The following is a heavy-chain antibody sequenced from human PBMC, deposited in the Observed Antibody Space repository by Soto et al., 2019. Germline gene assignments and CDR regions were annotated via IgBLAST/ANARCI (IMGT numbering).Heavy chain of an antibody. J-gene: IGHJ6*02. V-gene: IGHV2-70*01. CDR3: ARMYDFWSGPTPYYYGMDV. D-gene: IGHD3-3*01. Sequence: GSGPTLVNPTQTLTLTCTFSGFSLSTSGMCVSWIRQPPGKALEWLALIDWDDDKYYSTSLKTRLTISKDTSKNQVVLTMTNMDPVDTVTYYCARMYDFWSGPTPYYYGMDVWGQGTTVTVSS. CDR1: GFSLSTSGMC. CDR2: IDWDDDK.